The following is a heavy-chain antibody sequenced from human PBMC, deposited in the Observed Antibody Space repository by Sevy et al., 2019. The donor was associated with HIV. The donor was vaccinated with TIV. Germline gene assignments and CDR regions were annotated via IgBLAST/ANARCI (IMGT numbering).Heavy chain of an antibody. CDR1: GFTFSSYA. Sequence: GGSLRLSCAASGFTFSSYAMSWVRQAPGKGLEWVSAISGSGGSTYYADSVKGRFTISTDNSKNTLYLQMNSLRAEDTAVYYCAKGRSLRFLEWLLYGWGQGTLVTVSS. CDR2: ISGSGGST. D-gene: IGHD3-3*01. J-gene: IGHJ4*02. V-gene: IGHV3-23*01. CDR3: AKGRSLRFLEWLLYG.